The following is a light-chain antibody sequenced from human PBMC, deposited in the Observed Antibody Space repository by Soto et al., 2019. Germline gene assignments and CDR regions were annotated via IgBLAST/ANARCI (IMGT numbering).Light chain of an antibody. Sequence: EIVLTQSPATLSFSPGERATLSCRASQYIGGYLAWYQLRPGQGPRPLIFDAASRATGIPDRVSGSGARTDLTRTISRLESEDVAIYQCQQRASGELTFGGGNKLDI. CDR3: QQRASGELT. V-gene: IGKV3-11*01. CDR2: DAA. J-gene: IGKJ4*01. CDR1: QYIGGY.